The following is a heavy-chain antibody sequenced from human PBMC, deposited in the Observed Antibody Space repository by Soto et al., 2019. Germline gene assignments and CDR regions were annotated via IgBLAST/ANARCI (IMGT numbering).Heavy chain of an antibody. V-gene: IGHV4-39*01. CDR1: GDSIISSDFY. CDR2: IFYLGSS. D-gene: IGHD3-3*02. J-gene: IGHJ5*02. CDR3: ARHSLALRKNNWFDP. Sequence: SETLSLTCTVSGDSIISSDFYWGWVRQPPGKGLEWIGSIFYLGSSYYNPSLESRVTMSVDTSKNQFSLRLRSVTAADTALYFCARHSLALRKNNWFDPWGQGIMVTVSS.